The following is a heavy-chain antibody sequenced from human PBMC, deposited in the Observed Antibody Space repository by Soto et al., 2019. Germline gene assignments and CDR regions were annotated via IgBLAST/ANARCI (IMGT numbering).Heavy chain of an antibody. D-gene: IGHD6-6*01. V-gene: IGHV1-2*04. CDR3: AKESSYSSSPMDV. CDR1: GYTFTGYY. Sequence: ASVKVSCKASGYTFTGYYMHWVRQAPGQGLEWMGWINPNSGGTNYAQKFQGWVTMTRDTSISTAYMELSRLRSDDTAVYYCAKESSYSSSPMDVWGQGTTVTVS. J-gene: IGHJ6*02. CDR2: INPNSGGT.